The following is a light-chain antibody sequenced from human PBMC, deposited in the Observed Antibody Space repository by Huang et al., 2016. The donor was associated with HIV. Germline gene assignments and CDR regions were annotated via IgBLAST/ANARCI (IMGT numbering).Light chain of an antibody. J-gene: IGKJ2*01. CDR3: QHYGSSPYT. V-gene: IGKV3D-20*01. Sequence: EIVLTQTPATLSLSPGERATLSCVASQRLTDDNLAWYQQKLGLAPRLLIYDASNRASGIPPRFSGSGSGTDFTLTITRLEPEDVGIYYCQHYGSSPYTFGQGTKVEIK. CDR1: QRLTDDN. CDR2: DAS.